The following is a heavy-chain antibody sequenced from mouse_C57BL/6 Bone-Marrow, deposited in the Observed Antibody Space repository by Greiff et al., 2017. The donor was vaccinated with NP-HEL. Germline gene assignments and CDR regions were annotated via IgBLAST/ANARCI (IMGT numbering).Heavy chain of an antibody. CDR2: IDPGTGGT. CDR1: GYTFTDYE. CDR3: TRDCFYAMDY. Sequence: VQLQQSGAELVRPGASVTLSCKASGYTFTDYEMHWVKQTPVHGLEWIGAIDPGTGGTAYNQKFKGKAILTADKSSSTAYMELRSLTSEDSAVYYCTRDCFYAMDYWGQGTSVTVSS. J-gene: IGHJ4*01. V-gene: IGHV1-15*01.